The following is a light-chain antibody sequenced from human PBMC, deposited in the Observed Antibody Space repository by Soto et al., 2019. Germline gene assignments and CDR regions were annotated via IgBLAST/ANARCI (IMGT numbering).Light chain of an antibody. CDR2: EVS. V-gene: IGLV2-14*01. CDR1: SSDIGGYNY. Sequence: QSALTQPASLSGSPGQSITISCTGTSSDIGGYNYVSWYQQHPGKAPKLIIYEVSNRPSGVSDHFSGSKSGNTASLTISGLQAEDEADYYCSSYTSSSNWVFGGGTQLTVL. J-gene: IGLJ3*02. CDR3: SSYTSSSNWV.